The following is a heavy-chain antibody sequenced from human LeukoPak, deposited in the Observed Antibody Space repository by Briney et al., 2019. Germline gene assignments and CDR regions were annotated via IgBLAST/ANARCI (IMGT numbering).Heavy chain of an antibody. V-gene: IGHV4-34*01. CDR3: ARGFGYSHAPGV. CDR2: INHSGST. Sequence: SETLSLTCAVYGGSFSGYYWSWIRQPPGKGLEWIGEINHSGSTNYNPSLKSRVTTSVDTSKNQFSLKLSSVTAADTAVYYCARGFGYSHAPGVWGQGTTVTVSS. CDR1: GGSFSGYY. D-gene: IGHD5-18*01. J-gene: IGHJ6*02.